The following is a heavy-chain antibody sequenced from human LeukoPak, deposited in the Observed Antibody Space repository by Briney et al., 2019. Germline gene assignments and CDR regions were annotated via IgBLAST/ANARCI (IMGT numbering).Heavy chain of an antibody. CDR3: SKRVGDY. Sequence: GETLRLSCAASGFTFSTYGMSWVRQAPGKGLEWVSSISGSGGSTYYADSVRGRFAVSRYNSKNTLYLQMNSLRAEDTAVYYCSKRVGDYWGQGTLVTVSS. V-gene: IGHV3-23*01. D-gene: IGHD1-26*01. J-gene: IGHJ4*02. CDR2: ISGSGGST. CDR1: GFTFSTYG.